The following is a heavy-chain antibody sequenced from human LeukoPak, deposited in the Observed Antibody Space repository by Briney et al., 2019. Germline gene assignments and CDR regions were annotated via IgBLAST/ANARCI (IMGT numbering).Heavy chain of an antibody. J-gene: IGHJ4*02. CDR3: AISGGYWAWAH. Sequence: PGGSLRLSCAASGFTFSSYAMSWVRQAPGKGPEWVSGISGNGGSTYYAASVKGRFTISRDNSKNTLYLQMNSLRAEDPAVYYCAISGGYWAWAHWGQGTLVTVSS. CDR2: ISGNGGST. CDR1: GFTFSSYA. V-gene: IGHV3-23*01. D-gene: IGHD1-26*01.